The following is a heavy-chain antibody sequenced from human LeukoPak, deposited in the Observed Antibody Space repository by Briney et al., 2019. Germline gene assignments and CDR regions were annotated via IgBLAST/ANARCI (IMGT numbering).Heavy chain of an antibody. CDR2: INSDGSST. V-gene: IGHV3-74*01. J-gene: IGHJ4*02. D-gene: IGHD5-24*01. Sequence: PGGSLRLSCAASGFTFSSYWMHWVRQAPGKGLVWVSRINSDGSSTSYADSVKGRFTISRDDAKNTLYLQMNSLRAEDTAVYYCARVRWLQPKYYFDYWGQGTLVTVSS. CDR1: GFTFSSYW. CDR3: ARVRWLQPKYYFDY.